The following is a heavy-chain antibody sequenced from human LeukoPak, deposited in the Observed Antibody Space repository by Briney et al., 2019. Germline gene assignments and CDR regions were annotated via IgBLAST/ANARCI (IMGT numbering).Heavy chain of an antibody. CDR3: ARAGLTGRYNWFDP. D-gene: IGHD7-27*01. Sequence: SETLSLTCTVSGGSISSYYWSWIRQPPGKGLEWIGYIYYSGSTNYNPSLKSRVTISVDTSKNQSSLKLSSVTAADTAVYYCARAGLTGRYNWFDPWGQGTLVTVSS. CDR1: GGSISSYY. V-gene: IGHV4-59*01. J-gene: IGHJ5*02. CDR2: IYYSGST.